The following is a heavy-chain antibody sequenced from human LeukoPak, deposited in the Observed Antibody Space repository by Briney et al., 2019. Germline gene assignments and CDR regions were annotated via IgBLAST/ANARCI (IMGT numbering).Heavy chain of an antibody. J-gene: IGHJ4*02. CDR1: GYTFTSYG. V-gene: IGHV7-4-1*02. Sequence: ASVKVSCKASGYTFTSYGISWVRQAPGQGLEWMGWINTNTGNPTYAQGFTGRFVFSLDTSVSTAYLQISSLKAEDTAVYYCASLYCSGGSCYPRGYFDYWGQGTLVTVSS. CDR3: ASLYCSGGSCYPRGYFDY. D-gene: IGHD2-15*01. CDR2: INTNTGNP.